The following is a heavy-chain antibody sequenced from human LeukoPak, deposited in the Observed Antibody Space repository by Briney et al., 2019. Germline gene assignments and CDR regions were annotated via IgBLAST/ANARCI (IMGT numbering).Heavy chain of an antibody. J-gene: IGHJ3*02. D-gene: IGHD3-22*01. Sequence: GGSLRLSCAASGFTFSTYAMHWVRQAPGKGLEWVSYISSSSSTIYYADSVKGRFTISRDNAKNSLYLQMNSLRDEDTAVYYCARVVTMTYLDAFDIWGQGTMVTVSS. V-gene: IGHV3-48*02. CDR1: GFTFSTYA. CDR3: ARVVTMTYLDAFDI. CDR2: ISSSSSTI.